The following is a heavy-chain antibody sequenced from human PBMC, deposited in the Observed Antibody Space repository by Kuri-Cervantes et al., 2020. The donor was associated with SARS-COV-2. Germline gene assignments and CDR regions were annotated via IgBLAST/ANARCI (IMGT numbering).Heavy chain of an antibody. CDR2: ISYDGSNK. Sequence: GGSLRLSCAASGFTFSSYGMHWVRQAPGKGLEWVAVISYDGSNKYYADSVKGRFTISRDNSKNTLYLQMNSLRAEDTAVYYCAKAPRPHWDGGNSGDYWGQGTLVTVS. J-gene: IGHJ4*02. D-gene: IGHD4-23*01. V-gene: IGHV3-30*18. CDR1: GFTFSSYG. CDR3: AKAPRPHWDGGNSGDY.